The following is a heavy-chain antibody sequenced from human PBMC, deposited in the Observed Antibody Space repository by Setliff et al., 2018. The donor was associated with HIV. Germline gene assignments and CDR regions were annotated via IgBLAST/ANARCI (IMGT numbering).Heavy chain of an antibody. Sequence: PGESLKISCKGSGYSFTGYWIGWVRQMPGKGLEWMGIIYPADSETRYNPSFQGQVTISADKSISTAYLQWTSVKASDTAMYYCARRSRYSGSFLTTYYFDSWGQGALVTVSS. CDR3: ARRSRYSGSFLTTYYFDS. D-gene: IGHD1-26*01. CDR1: GYSFTGYW. V-gene: IGHV5-51*01. J-gene: IGHJ4*02. CDR2: IYPADSET.